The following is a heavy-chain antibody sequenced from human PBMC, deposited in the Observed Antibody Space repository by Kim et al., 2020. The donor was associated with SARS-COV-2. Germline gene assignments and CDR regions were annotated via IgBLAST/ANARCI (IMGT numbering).Heavy chain of an antibody. Sequence: SVKGRFTISRGNAKNSLYLQMNSLRAEDTALYYCAKDIIDGYSSGWYYDYWGQGTLVTVSS. D-gene: IGHD6-19*01. J-gene: IGHJ4*02. CDR3: AKDIIDGYSSGWYYDY. V-gene: IGHV3-9*01.